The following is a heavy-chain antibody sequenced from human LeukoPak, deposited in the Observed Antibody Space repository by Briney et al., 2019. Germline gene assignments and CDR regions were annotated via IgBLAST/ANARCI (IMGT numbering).Heavy chain of an antibody. CDR2: INHSGST. V-gene: IGHV4-34*01. CDR3: AARRGRGYSYGFGY. D-gene: IGHD5-18*01. J-gene: IGHJ4*02. CDR1: GGSFSGYY. Sequence: SETLSLTCAVYGGSFSGYYWSWIRQPPGKGLEWIGEINHSGSTNYNPSLKSRVTISEDTSKNQFSLKLSSVTAADTAVYYCAARRGRGYSYGFGYWGQGTLVTVSS.